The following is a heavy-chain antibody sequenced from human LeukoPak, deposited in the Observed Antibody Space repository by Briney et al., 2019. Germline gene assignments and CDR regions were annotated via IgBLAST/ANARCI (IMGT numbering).Heavy chain of an antibody. J-gene: IGHJ6*03. Sequence: GASVKVSCTASGYTFTGYYMHWVRQAPGQGLEWMGWINPNSGGTNYAQKFQGRVTMTRDTSISTAYMELSRLRSDDTAVYYCARSSTYYYYMDVWGKGTTVTVSS. CDR3: ARSSTYYYYMDV. CDR2: INPNSGGT. V-gene: IGHV1-2*02. CDR1: GYTFTGYY.